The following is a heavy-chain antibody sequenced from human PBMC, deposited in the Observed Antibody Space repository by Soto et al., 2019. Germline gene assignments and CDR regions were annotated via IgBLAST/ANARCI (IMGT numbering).Heavy chain of an antibody. V-gene: IGHV4-4*07. CDR1: GGSISSYY. CDR3: ARDQVYSYGLNWFDH. J-gene: IGHJ5*02. CDR2: IYTSGST. Sequence: PSETLSLTCTVSGGSISSYYWSWIRQPAGKGLEWIGRIYTSGSTNYNPSLKSRVTMSVDTSKNQFSLKLISVTAADPAVYYFARDQVYSYGLNWFDHWGQGTLVTVSS. D-gene: IGHD5-18*01.